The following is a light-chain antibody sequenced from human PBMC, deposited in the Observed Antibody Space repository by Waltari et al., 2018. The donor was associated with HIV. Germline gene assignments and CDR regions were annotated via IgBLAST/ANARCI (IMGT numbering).Light chain of an antibody. CDR1: QDISNN. CDR3: QKYNIVPYT. J-gene: IGKJ2*01. V-gene: IGKV1-27*01. Sequence: DIQMTQSPSSLSVSIGDRVIITCRASQDISNNLAWYQQKPGTVPKLLIYAASTLQSGVPSRFSGSGSGTDFTLTIDSLQSEDIATYYCQKYNIVPYTFGQGTNLEI. CDR2: AAS.